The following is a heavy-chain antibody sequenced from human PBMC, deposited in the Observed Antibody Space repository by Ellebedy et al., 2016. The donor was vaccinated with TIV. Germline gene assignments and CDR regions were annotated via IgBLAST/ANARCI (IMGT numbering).Heavy chain of an antibody. Sequence: GGSLRLSCAASGFTFSSYWMSWVRQAPGKGLEWVANIKQDGSEKYYVDSVKGRFTISRDNAKNSLYLQMNSLRAEDTAVYYCARDRGGTGTLYGMDVWGQGTTVTVSS. J-gene: IGHJ6*02. CDR3: ARDRGGTGTLYGMDV. D-gene: IGHD1-7*01. V-gene: IGHV3-7*01. CDR1: GFTFSSYW. CDR2: IKQDGSEK.